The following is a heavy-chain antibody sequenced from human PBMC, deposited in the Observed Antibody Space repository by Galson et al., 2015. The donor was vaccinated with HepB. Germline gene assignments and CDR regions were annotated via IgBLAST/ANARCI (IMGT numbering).Heavy chain of an antibody. J-gene: IGHJ4*02. CDR2: ISGSGGTT. Sequence: SLRLSCAASGFIFSSYAMSWVRQAPGKGLEWVSSISGSGGTTYYADSVKGRFTVSRDNSKRTLYLQMNSLRAEDTAVYYCVPPGGVPVADTRGGQGTLVTVSS. CDR1: GFIFSSYA. V-gene: IGHV3-23*01. CDR3: VPPGGVPVADTR. D-gene: IGHD6-19*01.